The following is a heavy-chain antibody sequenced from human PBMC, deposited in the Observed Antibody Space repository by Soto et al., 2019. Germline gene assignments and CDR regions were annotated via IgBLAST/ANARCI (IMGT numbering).Heavy chain of an antibody. Sequence: SETLSLTCAVYGGSFSGYYWSWIRQPPGKGLEWIGEINHRGSTNYNPSLKSRVTILVDTSKNQFSLKLSSVTAADTAVYYCARGLSTGYSSSWYSDGMDVWGQGTTVTVSS. CDR3: ARGLSTGYSSSWYSDGMDV. CDR1: GGSFSGYY. J-gene: IGHJ6*02. V-gene: IGHV4-34*01. D-gene: IGHD6-13*01. CDR2: INHRGST.